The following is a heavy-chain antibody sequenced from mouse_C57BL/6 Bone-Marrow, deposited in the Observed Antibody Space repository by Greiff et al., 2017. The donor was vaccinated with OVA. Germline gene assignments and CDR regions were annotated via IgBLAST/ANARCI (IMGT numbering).Heavy chain of an antibody. CDR2: IHPNSGST. CDR3: ARSHYYYGIAY. D-gene: IGHD1-1*01. V-gene: IGHV1-64*01. J-gene: IGHJ3*01. CDR1: GYTFTSYW. Sequence: QVQLQQPGAELVKPGASVKLSCKASGYTFTSYWMPWVQQRPGQGLEWIGMIHPNSGSTNYNEKFKSKATLTVDKSSSTAYMQLSSLTSEDSAVYYCARSHYYYGIAYWGQGTLVTVSA.